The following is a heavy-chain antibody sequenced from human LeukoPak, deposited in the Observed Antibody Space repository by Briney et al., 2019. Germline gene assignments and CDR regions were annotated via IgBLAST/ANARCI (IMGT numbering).Heavy chain of an antibody. CDR1: GFTFSGSA. V-gene: IGHV3-73*01. Sequence: GGSLRLSCAASGFTFSGSAMHWVRQASGKGLEWVGRIRSKANSYATAYAASVKGRFTISRDNAKNSLYLQMNSLRAEDTAVYYCARDGKYYDFWSGYFAETSTDGYFDYWGQGTLVTVSS. D-gene: IGHD3-3*01. CDR2: IRSKANSYAT. CDR3: ARDGKYYDFWSGYFAETSTDGYFDY. J-gene: IGHJ4*02.